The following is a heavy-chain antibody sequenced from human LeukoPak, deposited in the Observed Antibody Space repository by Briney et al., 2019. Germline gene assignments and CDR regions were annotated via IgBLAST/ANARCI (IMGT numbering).Heavy chain of an antibody. CDR1: GFTFSSYA. CDR3: ARDPLHSVPAPYFDY. Sequence: GGSLRLSCAASGFTFSSYAMHWVRQAPGKGLEYVSAISSNGGSTYYANSVKGRFTISRDNSKNTLYLQMGSLRAEDMAVYYCARDPLHSVPAPYFDYWGQGTLVTVSS. J-gene: IGHJ4*02. V-gene: IGHV3-64*01. CDR2: ISSNGGST. D-gene: IGHD2-2*01.